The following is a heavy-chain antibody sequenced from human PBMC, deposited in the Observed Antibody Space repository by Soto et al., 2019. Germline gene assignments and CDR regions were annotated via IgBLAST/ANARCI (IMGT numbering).Heavy chain of an antibody. CDR1: GYSFPSYW. CDR2: IYPGDSDT. CDR3: ARRLGRGGYDLYY. Sequence: PGESLMISCKGSGYSFPSYWIGWVRQMPGKGLELMGIIYPGDSDTRYSPSFQGQVTMSADKSINTAYLQWSSLKASDSAIYYCARRLGRGGYDLYYWGQGTLVTVSS. J-gene: IGHJ4*02. V-gene: IGHV5-51*01. D-gene: IGHD5-12*01.